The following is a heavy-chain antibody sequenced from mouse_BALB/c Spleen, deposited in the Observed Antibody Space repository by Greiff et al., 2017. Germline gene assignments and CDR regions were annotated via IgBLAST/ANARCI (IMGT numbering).Heavy chain of an antibody. V-gene: IGHV2-9*02. CDR1: GFSLTSYG. J-gene: IGHJ4*01. D-gene: IGHD1-1*01. CDR3: ARVYYYDYYAMDY. Sequence: VMLVESGPGLVAPSQSLSITCTVSGFSLTSYGVHWVRQPPGKGLEWLGVIWAGGSTNYNSALMSRLSISKDNSKSQVFLKMNSLQTDDTAMDYCARVYYYDYYAMDYWGQGTSVTVSS. CDR2: IWAGGST.